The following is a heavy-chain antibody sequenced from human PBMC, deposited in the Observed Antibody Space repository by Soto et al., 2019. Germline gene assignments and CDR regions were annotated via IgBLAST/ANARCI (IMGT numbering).Heavy chain of an antibody. Sequence: ASVKVSCKASGGTFSSYAISWVRRAPGQGLEWMGGIIPIFGTANYAQKFQGRVTITADESTSTAYMELSSLRSEDTAVYYCARKTKVDYYDSSGYRAPHYYYGMDVWGQGTTVTVSS. J-gene: IGHJ6*02. D-gene: IGHD3-22*01. V-gene: IGHV1-69*13. CDR2: IIPIFGTA. CDR3: ARKTKVDYYDSSGYRAPHYYYGMDV. CDR1: GGTFSSYA.